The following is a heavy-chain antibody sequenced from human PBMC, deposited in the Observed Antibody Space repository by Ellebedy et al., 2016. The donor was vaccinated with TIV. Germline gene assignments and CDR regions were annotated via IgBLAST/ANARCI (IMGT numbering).Heavy chain of an antibody. Sequence: SETLSLTCAVSGGSISSSNWWSWVRPPPGKGLEWIGSIYYSGSTYYNPSLKSRVTISVDTSKNQFSLKLSSVTAADTAVYYCARRSPREYYFDYWGQGTLVTVSS. J-gene: IGHJ4*02. CDR3: ARRSPREYYFDY. CDR1: GGSISSSNW. D-gene: IGHD5-24*01. CDR2: IYYSGST. V-gene: IGHV4-39*01.